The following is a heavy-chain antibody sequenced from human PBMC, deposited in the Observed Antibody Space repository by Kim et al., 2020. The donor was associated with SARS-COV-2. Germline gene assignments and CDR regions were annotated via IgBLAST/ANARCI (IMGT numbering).Heavy chain of an antibody. CDR2: ISAYNGNT. Sequence: ASVKVSCKPSGYTFTSYGISWVRQAPGQGLEWMGWISAYNGNTNYAQKLQGRVTMTTDTSTSTAYMELRSLRSDDTAVYYCARDSPPRYCSGGSCYPYYYYGMDVWGQGTTVTVSS. CDR3: ARDSPPRYCSGGSCYPYYYYGMDV. CDR1: GYTFTSYG. J-gene: IGHJ6*02. D-gene: IGHD2-15*01. V-gene: IGHV1-18*01.